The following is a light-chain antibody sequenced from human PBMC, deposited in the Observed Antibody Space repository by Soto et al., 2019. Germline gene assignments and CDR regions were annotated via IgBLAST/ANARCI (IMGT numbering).Light chain of an antibody. Sequence: QSALTQPPSASGSPGQSVTISCIGTSTDVGAYNFVSWYQQHPGKAPKLMIYAVSKRPSGVPDRFSGSKSGNTASLTVSGLQADDEADYYCSSYVGNNNLVFGGGTKLTVL. CDR1: STDVGAYNF. J-gene: IGLJ2*01. CDR2: AVS. CDR3: SSYVGNNNLV. V-gene: IGLV2-8*01.